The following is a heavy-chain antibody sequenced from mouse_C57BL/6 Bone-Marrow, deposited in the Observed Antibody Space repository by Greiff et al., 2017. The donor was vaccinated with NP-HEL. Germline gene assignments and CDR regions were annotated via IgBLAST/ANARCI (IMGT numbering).Heavy chain of an antibody. CDR2: IYPGSGNT. CDR1: GYSFTSYY. V-gene: IGHV1-66*01. Sequence: VQLQQSGPELVKPGASVKISCKASGYSFTSYYIHWVKQRPGQGLEWIGWIYPGSGNTKYNEKFKGKAPLTADTSSSTAYMPLSSLTSEDSAVYYCAREVWFLYYAMDYWGQGTSVTVSS. J-gene: IGHJ4*01. D-gene: IGHD2-10*02. CDR3: AREVWFLYYAMDY.